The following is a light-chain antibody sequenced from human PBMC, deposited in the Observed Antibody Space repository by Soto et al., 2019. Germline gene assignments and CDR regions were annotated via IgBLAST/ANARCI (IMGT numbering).Light chain of an antibody. CDR2: DAS. V-gene: IGKV3-11*01. J-gene: IGKJ5*01. CDR1: QSVSNY. CDR3: QQRSHWPIT. Sequence: EIVLTQSPATLSLSPGERATRSCRASQSVSNYLGWYQQKPGQAPRLLIYDASNRATGIPARFSGSGSGTDFTLTISSLEPEDFAVYYCQQRSHWPITIGQGTRLEIK.